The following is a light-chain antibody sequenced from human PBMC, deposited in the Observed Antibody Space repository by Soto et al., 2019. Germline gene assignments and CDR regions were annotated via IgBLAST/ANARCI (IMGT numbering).Light chain of an antibody. Sequence: DIQMTQSPSTLSASLGDRVTISCRASQSISSRLAWYQQKPGKAPNLLIYKASTLESGVPSRLSGSGSGTEFTLTISSLQPEDFATYYCQQYNSYSRTFGQGTKVDI. CDR3: QQYNSYSRT. CDR2: KAS. J-gene: IGKJ1*01. CDR1: QSISSR. V-gene: IGKV1-5*03.